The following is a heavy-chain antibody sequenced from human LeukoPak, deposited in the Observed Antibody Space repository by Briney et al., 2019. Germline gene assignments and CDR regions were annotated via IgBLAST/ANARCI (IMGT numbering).Heavy chain of an antibody. CDR1: GFMFKNDP. CDR3: ARDHNWVFDY. Sequence: GGSLRLSCAASGFMFKNDPMNWVRRAPGKGLEWVAHIRSDSKTIVYADSVEGRFTISRDNAKNSMSLQMNSLRADDTAVYYCARDHNWVFDYWGQGALVTVSS. J-gene: IGHJ4*02. V-gene: IGHV3-48*01. D-gene: IGHD1-20*01. CDR2: IRSDSKTI.